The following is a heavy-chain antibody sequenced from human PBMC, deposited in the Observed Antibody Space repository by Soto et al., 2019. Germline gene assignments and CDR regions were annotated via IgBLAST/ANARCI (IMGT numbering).Heavy chain of an antibody. J-gene: IGHJ3*02. CDR1: GFTFSSYA. CDR3: AKVAISITIFGVVITDAFDI. CDR2: ISGSGGST. Sequence: PGGSLRLSCAASGFTFSSYAMSWVRQAPGKGLEWVSAISGSGGSTYYADSVKGRFTISRDNSKNTLYLQMNSLRAEDTAVYYCAKVAISITIFGVVITDAFDIWGQGIMVTVS. V-gene: IGHV3-23*01. D-gene: IGHD3-3*01.